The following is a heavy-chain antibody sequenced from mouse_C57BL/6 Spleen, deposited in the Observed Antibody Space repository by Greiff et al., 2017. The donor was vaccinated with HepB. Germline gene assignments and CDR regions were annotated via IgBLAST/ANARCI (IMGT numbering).Heavy chain of an antibody. CDR1: GYTFTSYW. V-gene: IGHV1-72*01. J-gene: IGHJ4*01. CDR2: MEPKSGDT. Sequence: QVQLQQPGAELVKPGASVKLSCKASGYTFTSYWMHWVKQRPGRGLEGSGRMEPKSGDTKYNEKFKSKATLTVDKPSSTAYMQLSSLTSEDSAVYYCARYYSNSYAMDYWGQGTSVTVSS. CDR3: ARYYSNSYAMDY. D-gene: IGHD2-5*01.